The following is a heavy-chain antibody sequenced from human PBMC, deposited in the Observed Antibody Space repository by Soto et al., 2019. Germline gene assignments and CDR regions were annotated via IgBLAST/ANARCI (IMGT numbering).Heavy chain of an antibody. CDR1: GYPIIAYY. CDR3: ASDDYGIYPY. CDR2: IDPRSGGA. D-gene: IGHD1-26*01. V-gene: IGHV1-2*02. J-gene: IGHJ4*01. Sequence: ASVKVSCKGSGYPIIAYYIYWVRQSHGHGLEWMGGIDPRSGGASYAQKFQDRVTMTIDKCLSPVYMGPSGLRSDDTALDHCASDDYGIYPYWG.